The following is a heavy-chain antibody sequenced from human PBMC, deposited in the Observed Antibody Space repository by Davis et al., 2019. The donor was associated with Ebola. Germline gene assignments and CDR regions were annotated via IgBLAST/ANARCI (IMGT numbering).Heavy chain of an antibody. CDR3: ARDRYCSGGSCSGKNGMDV. V-gene: IGHV3-74*01. J-gene: IGHJ6*02. D-gene: IGHD2-15*01. CDR2: INSDGSST. CDR1: GFTFSSYW. Sequence: HTGGSLRLSCAASGFTFSSYWMHWVRQAPGKGLVWVSRINSDGSSTSYADSVKGRFTISRDNAKNSLYLQMNSLRAEDTAVYYCARDRYCSGGSCSGKNGMDVWGQGTTVTVSS.